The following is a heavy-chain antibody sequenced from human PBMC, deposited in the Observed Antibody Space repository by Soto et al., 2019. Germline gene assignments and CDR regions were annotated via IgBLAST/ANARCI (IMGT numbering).Heavy chain of an antibody. CDR2: IIPIFGTA. J-gene: IGHJ4*02. CDR1: GGAFSSYA. D-gene: IGHD5-18*01. V-gene: IGHV1-69*13. CDR3: ARDHTDTAMAAFDY. Sequence: GASVKVSCKASGGAFSSYAISWVRQAPGQGLEWMGGIIPIFGTANYAQKFQGRVTITADESTSTAYMELSSLRSEDTAVYYCARDHTDTAMAAFDYWGQGTLVTVSS.